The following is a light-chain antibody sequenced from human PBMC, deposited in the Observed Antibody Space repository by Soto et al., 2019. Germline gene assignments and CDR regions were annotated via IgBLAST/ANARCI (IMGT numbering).Light chain of an antibody. CDR3: QKHDGVPL. V-gene: IGKV1-33*01. CDR1: QDISNH. CDR2: DAS. Sequence: DIQLTQSPSSLSASVGDSVTITCQASQDISNHLNWYQQKPGKAPNLLIYDASDLETGVPSRFSGGGSGTFFSFSSNSLQPEEIATYYCQKHDGVPLFGPGTKVEIK. J-gene: IGKJ3*01.